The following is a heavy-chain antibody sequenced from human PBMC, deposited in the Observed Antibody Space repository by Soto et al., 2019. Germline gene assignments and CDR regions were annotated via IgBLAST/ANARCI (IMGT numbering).Heavy chain of an antibody. D-gene: IGHD3-9*01. CDR1: GFTFNSSA. CDR3: ARSNDDILPVSPPGAFDV. J-gene: IGHJ3*01. V-gene: IGHV3-23*04. CDR2: ISYSGGSK. Sequence: EVQLVDSGGGLVQPGGSLRLSCVASGFTFNSSAMNWVRQAPGKGLEWVSGISYSGGSKYYADSVQGRFAISRDNPKNTLYLQMNSLRVEDTAVYYCARSNDDILPVSPPGAFDVWGQGTMATVSS.